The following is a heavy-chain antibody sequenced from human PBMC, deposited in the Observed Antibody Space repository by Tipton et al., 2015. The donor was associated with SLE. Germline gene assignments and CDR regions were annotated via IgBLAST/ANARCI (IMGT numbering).Heavy chain of an antibody. J-gene: IGHJ4*02. Sequence: SLRLSCAASGFTFSSYTMNWVRQAPGKGLEWVSSISSSSAHIYYADSVKGRFAISRDNAKNSLFLQMNSLRGEDTAVYYCARESGNWNLDDWGQGTLVTVSS. D-gene: IGHD1-20*01. CDR1: GFTFSSYT. V-gene: IGHV3-21*03. CDR3: ARESGNWNLDD. CDR2: ISSSSAHI.